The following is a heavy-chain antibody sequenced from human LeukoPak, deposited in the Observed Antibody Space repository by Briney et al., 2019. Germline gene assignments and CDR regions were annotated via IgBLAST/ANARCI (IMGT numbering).Heavy chain of an antibody. CDR3: AREMSDIVVVVAASVGYGMDV. CDR2: INTNGDSA. D-gene: IGHD2-15*01. Sequence: GGSLRLSCAVSGFKSSSYWMNWVRQVPGKGLMWVAHINTNGDSANYADSVKGRFTISRDNSKNTLYLQMNSLRAEDTAVYYCAREMSDIVVVVAASVGYGMDVWGQGTTVTVSS. J-gene: IGHJ6*02. V-gene: IGHV3-74*01. CDR1: GFKSSSYW.